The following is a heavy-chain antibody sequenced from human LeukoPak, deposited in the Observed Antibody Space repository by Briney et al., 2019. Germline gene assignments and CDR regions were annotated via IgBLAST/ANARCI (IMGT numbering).Heavy chain of an antibody. CDR2: ISSSSSYI. V-gene: IGHV3-21*01. Sequence: GGSLRLSCAASGFTFSSYSMNWVRQAPGKGLEWVSSISSSSSYIYYADSVKGRFTISRDNAKNSLYLQMNSLRAEDTVVYYCARDLMVYAAFDYWGQGTLVTVSS. J-gene: IGHJ4*02. CDR3: ARDLMVYAAFDY. CDR1: GFTFSSYS. D-gene: IGHD2-8*01.